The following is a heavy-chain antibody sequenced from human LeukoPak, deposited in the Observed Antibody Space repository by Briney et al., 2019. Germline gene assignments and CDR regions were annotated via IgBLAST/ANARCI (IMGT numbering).Heavy chain of an antibody. Sequence: PSETLSLTCTVSGGSISSYYWTWIRQPPGKGLEWIGYIYYSGNTNYNPSLKSRVTMSVDMSKNQFSLKLSSVTAADTAVYYCARGSGSRGFYYMDVWGKGTTVTISS. D-gene: IGHD1-26*01. CDR1: GGSISSYY. V-gene: IGHV4-59*01. CDR3: ARGSGSRGFYYMDV. CDR2: IYYSGNT. J-gene: IGHJ6*03.